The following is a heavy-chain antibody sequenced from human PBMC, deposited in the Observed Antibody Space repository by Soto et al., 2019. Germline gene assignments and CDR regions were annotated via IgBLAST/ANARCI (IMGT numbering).Heavy chain of an antibody. Sequence: SETLPLTCAVSGGSIINSNWWTWVRQPPGKGLEWIGEIYHSGITNYNPSLKSRATISVDKSKNQFSLKLNNLRAEDTAIYYCTRDRREATTDYWGQGALVTVSS. CDR3: TRDRREATTDY. V-gene: IGHV4-4*02. J-gene: IGHJ4*02. CDR1: GGSIINSNW. CDR2: IYHSGIT.